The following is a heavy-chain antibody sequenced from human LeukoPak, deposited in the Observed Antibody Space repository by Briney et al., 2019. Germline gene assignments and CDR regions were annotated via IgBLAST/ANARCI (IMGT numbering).Heavy chain of an antibody. Sequence: SETLPLTCAVYGGSFSGYYWSWIRQPPGKGLEWIGEINHSGSTNYNPSLKSRVTISVDTSKNQFSLKLSPVTAADTAVYYCARGGGYSYEIDYWGQGTLVTVSS. D-gene: IGHD5-18*01. CDR3: ARGGGYSYEIDY. J-gene: IGHJ4*02. CDR2: INHSGST. V-gene: IGHV4-34*01. CDR1: GGSFSGYY.